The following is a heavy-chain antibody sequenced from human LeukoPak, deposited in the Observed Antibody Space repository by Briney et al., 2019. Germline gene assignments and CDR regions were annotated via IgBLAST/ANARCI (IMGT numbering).Heavy chain of an antibody. CDR1: GGSISSSSDY. CDR3: ARVYSGSYYYYYYYMDV. CDR2: IYYSGST. J-gene: IGHJ6*03. Sequence: SETLSLTCTVSGGSISSSSDYWGWIRQPPGKGLEWIGSIYYSGSTYYNPSLKSRVTISVDTSKNQFSLKLSSVTAADTAVYYCARVYSGSYYYYYYYMDVWGKGTTVTVSS. V-gene: IGHV4-39*07. D-gene: IGHD1-26*01.